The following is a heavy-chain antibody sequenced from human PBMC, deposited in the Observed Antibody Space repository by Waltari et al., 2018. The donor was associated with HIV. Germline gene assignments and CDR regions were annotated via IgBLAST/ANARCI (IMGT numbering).Heavy chain of an antibody. J-gene: IGHJ5*02. CDR3: ARAVVGGYDLGNNWFDP. CDR2: LYTSGST. D-gene: IGHD5-12*01. CDR1: GGSISSGSYQ. V-gene: IGHV4-61*02. Sequence: QVQLQESGPGLVKPSQTLSLTCPVSGGSISSGSYQWSWIRPPAGKGLEWIGRLYTSGSTDYNPSLKSRATISGDTSKNQFSLKLSSVTAADTAVYYCARAVVGGYDLGNNWFDPWGQGTLVTVSS.